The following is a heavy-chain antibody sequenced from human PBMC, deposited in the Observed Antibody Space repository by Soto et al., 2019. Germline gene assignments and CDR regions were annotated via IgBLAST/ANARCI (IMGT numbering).Heavy chain of an antibody. D-gene: IGHD2-21*01. CDR1: GFTFSDSA. V-gene: IGHV3-73*02. J-gene: IGHJ4*02. CDR3: TSRRDCTAVDPLDH. Sequence: DVQLVESGGGLVQPGGSLKLSCAASGFTFSDSAMHWVRQPPGRGLEWVGRIRNKCHNLETAYSESVKDRFTISRDDSNTTVYLQMNRLKIDHTAVLYCTSRRDCTAVDPLDHWGLGDLVTVSS. CDR2: IRNKCHNLET.